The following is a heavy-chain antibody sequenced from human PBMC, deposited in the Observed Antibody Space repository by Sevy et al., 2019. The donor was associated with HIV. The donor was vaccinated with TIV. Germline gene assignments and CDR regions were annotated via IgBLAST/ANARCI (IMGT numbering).Heavy chain of an antibody. J-gene: IGHJ4*02. Sequence: GGSLRLSCAASGFTFSSHAMHWVRQTPGKGLEWVAVISYDGCNKFFANSVKGRFTVSRDNSKNALYLQMNSLRAEDTAIYFCARDKFGYTSGWQATGGFDYWGQGTLVTVSS. V-gene: IGHV3-30-3*01. CDR1: GFTFSSHA. CDR3: ARDKFGYTSGWQATGGFDY. D-gene: IGHD6-19*01. CDR2: ISYDGCNK.